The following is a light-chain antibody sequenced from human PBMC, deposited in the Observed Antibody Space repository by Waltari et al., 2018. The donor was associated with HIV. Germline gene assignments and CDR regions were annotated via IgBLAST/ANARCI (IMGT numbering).Light chain of an antibody. J-gene: IGLJ2*01. V-gene: IGLV2-23*02. Sequence: QSALTQPASVSGSPGQSITISCTGTSSDVGPYNLVSWYQQHPGKAPKLIIYEVSKRPSVVSNRFSGSKSGNTASLTISGLQAEDEADYYCCSYAGSNTLFGGGTKVTVL. CDR2: EVS. CDR1: SSDVGPYNL. CDR3: CSYAGSNTL.